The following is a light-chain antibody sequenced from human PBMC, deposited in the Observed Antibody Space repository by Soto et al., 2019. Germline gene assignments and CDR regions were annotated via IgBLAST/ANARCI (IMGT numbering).Light chain of an antibody. CDR3: QQYYSTPHT. CDR1: QNVLYSSNNKSY. CDR2: WAS. V-gene: IGKV4-1*01. J-gene: IGKJ2*01. Sequence: DIVMTQSPDSLPVSLGERATISCKSSQNVLYSSNNKSYLAWYQQKPGQPPKLLIYWASTRESGVPDRFSGSGSRTDFTLTISSLQAEDVAVYYCQQYYSTPHTFGQGTMLEIK.